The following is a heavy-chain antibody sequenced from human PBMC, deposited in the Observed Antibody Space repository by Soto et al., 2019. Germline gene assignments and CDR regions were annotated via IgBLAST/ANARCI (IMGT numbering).Heavy chain of an antibody. CDR3: ARGLYSGWHSFDY. J-gene: IGHJ4*02. V-gene: IGHV3-66*01. Sequence: EVQLVESGGGLVQPGGSLRLSCAASGFTVSSNYMSWVRQAPGKGLEWVSVIYSGGSTYYADSVKGRFTISRDNSKNTLYRQMNSLRAEDTAVYYCARGLYSGWHSFDYWGQGTLVTVSS. D-gene: IGHD5-12*01. CDR1: GFTVSSNY. CDR2: IYSGGST.